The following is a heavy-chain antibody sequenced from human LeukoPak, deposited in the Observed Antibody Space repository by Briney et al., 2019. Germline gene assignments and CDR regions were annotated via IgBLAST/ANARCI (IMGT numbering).Heavy chain of an antibody. V-gene: IGHV1-2*02. J-gene: IGHJ3*02. CDR2: INPNSGGT. Sequence: ASVKVSCKPSGYTFTGYYMHWVRQAPGQGLEWMGWINPNSGGTNYAQKFQGRVTMTRDTSISTAYMELSSLRSDDTAVYYCARVRDGYNDAYDIWGQGTMVTVTS. D-gene: IGHD5-24*01. CDR1: GYTFTGYY. CDR3: ARVRDGYNDAYDI.